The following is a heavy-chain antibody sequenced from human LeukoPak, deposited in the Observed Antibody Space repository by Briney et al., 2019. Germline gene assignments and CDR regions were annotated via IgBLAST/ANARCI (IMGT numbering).Heavy chain of an antibody. D-gene: IGHD1-26*01. CDR3: ARERGGVVGGSLDAFDI. CDR2: IYSGGTT. CDR1: GFTVSSNY. J-gene: IGHJ3*02. V-gene: IGHV3-53*01. Sequence: PGGSLRLSCAASGFTVSSNYMSWVRQAPGKGLEWVSVIYSGGTTYYADSVKGRFTISRDNSKNTLYLQMNSLRAEDTAVYYCARERGGVVGGSLDAFDIWGQGTMVTVSS.